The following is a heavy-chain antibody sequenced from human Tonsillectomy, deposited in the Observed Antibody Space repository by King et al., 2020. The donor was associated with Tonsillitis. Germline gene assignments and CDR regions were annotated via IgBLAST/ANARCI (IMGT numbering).Heavy chain of an antibody. Sequence: VQLVESGGGLVQPGGSLRLSCVASGITFRHYRMNWVRQAPGKGLEWLSHITGDSNTIYYADSVKGRITISRDNAKNSLYLQMDSLRDEDTAVYYCARPGGGSYYNPAYMDVWGKGTTVTVSS. CDR1: GITFRHYR. CDR2: ITGDSNTI. J-gene: IGHJ6*03. V-gene: IGHV3-48*02. CDR3: ARPGGGSYYNPAYMDV. D-gene: IGHD3-10*01.